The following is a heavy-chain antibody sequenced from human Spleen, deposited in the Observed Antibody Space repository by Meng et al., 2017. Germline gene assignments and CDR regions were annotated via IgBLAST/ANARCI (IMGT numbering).Heavy chain of an antibody. J-gene: IGHJ4*02. CDR2: INTYNGKT. V-gene: IGHV1-18*01. Sequence: QGPLVQSGAEVKKPGASVKVSCEASGYTLSSDGFSWVRQAPGQGLEWLGWINTYNGKTDYALKFQGRITMTTDTFTRTGYMELRNLRSDDTAVYYCATRGNPYLNCWGQGTLVTVSS. CDR3: ATRGNPYLNC. CDR1: GYTLSSDG.